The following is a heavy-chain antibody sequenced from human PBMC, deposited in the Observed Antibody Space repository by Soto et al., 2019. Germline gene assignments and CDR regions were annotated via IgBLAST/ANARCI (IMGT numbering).Heavy chain of an antibody. Sequence: PSETLSLTCTVSGGSISSYYWSLIRQPPGKGLEWIGYIYYSGSTNYNPSLKSRVTISVDTSKNQFSLKLSSVTAADTAVYYCARSDTAMGPSYYYYMDVWGKGTTVTVSS. V-gene: IGHV4-59*08. CDR3: ARSDTAMGPSYYYYMDV. J-gene: IGHJ6*03. CDR1: GGSISSYY. D-gene: IGHD5-18*01. CDR2: IYYSGST.